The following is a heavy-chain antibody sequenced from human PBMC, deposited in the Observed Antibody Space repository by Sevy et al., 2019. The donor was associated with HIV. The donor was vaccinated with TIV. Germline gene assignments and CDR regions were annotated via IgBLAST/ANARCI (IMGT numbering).Heavy chain of an antibody. J-gene: IGHJ6*02. V-gene: IGHV3-15*01. CDR1: GFTFSNAW. CDR3: TTDGGGSYSGNGPYYYYVMDV. Sequence: GGSLRLSCAASGFTFSNAWMSWVRQAPGKGLEWVGRIKSKTDGGTTDYAAPVKVRFTISRDDSKNTLYLQMNSLKTEDTAVYYCTTDGGGSYSGNGPYYYYVMDVWGQGTTVTVSS. D-gene: IGHD1-26*01. CDR2: IKSKTDGGTT.